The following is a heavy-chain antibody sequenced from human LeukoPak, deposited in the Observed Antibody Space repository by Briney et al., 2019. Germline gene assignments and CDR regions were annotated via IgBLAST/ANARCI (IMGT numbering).Heavy chain of an antibody. D-gene: IGHD3-9*01. CDR1: GYTFTGHY. Sequence: ASVKVSCKASGYTFTGHYIHWVRQAPGQGLEWMGWINSNSGGTNYAQKFQGRVTMTRDTSITTAYMEMSRLRSDDTALYYCARSPHILTGENFDYWGQGTLVTVSS. CDR2: INSNSGGT. J-gene: IGHJ4*02. CDR3: ARSPHILTGENFDY. V-gene: IGHV1-2*02.